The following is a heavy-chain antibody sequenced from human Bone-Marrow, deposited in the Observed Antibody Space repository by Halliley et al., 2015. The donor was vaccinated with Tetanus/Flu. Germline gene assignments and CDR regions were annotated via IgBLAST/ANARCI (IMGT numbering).Heavy chain of an antibody. CDR2: NAGNGNT. Sequence: NAGNGNTEYSQKFQGRVTITRDTSASPSYMELSSLTSEDPAVYYCARDREKFWGAYNFDYWGPGALVTVSS. D-gene: IGHD3-3*01. V-gene: IGHV1-3*01. CDR3: ARDREKFWGAYNFDY. J-gene: IGHJ4*02.